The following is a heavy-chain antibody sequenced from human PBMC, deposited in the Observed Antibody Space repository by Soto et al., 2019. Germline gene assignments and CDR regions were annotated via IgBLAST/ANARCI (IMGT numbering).Heavy chain of an antibody. CDR1: GFSLINYV. CDR3: VRDSRIPRGDDVFYC. D-gene: IGHD2-21*01. Sequence: PGESLRLSCTASGFSLINYVMNWVRQAPWKGLEWVSSVSSSSSYIYYADSVKGRFTISRDNAKNSLYLQMSSLKTEDTAIYYCVRDSRIPRGDDVFYCWGQGTLVIVAS. CDR2: VSSSSSYI. V-gene: IGHV3-21*01. J-gene: IGHJ4*03.